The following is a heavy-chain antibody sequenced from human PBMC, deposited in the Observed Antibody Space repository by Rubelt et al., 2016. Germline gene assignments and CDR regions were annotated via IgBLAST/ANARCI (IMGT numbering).Heavy chain of an antibody. V-gene: IGHV4-34*01. D-gene: IGHD1-26*01. CDR1: SGSFSGYY. Sequence: QVQVKQWGAGLLKPSETLSLTCGVYSGSFSGYYWSWIRQPPGKGLEWIGEINHSGSTNYNPSLKSRVTISVDTSKNQFSLKLSSVTAADTAVYYCARRGIVGASDAFDIWGQGTMVTVSS. CDR2: INHSGST. CDR3: ARRGIVGASDAFDI. J-gene: IGHJ3*02.